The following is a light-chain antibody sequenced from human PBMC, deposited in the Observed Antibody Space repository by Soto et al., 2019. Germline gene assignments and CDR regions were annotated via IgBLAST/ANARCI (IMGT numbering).Light chain of an antibody. V-gene: IGKV3-11*01. CDR1: QSVNSY. Sequence: EIVLTQSPATLSLSPGERATLSCRASQSVNSYLAWYQQKPGQAPRLLIYEASNRATGIPARFSGSGSGTDFTLTISGLEPEDFAVYYCQQRSSWPSITFGQGTRLEIK. CDR2: EAS. CDR3: QQRSSWPSIT. J-gene: IGKJ5*01.